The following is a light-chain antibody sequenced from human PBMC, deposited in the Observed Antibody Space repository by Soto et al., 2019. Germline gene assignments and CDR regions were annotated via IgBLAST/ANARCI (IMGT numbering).Light chain of an antibody. Sequence: EIVLTQSPGTLSLSPGERATLSCRASQSVSSSYLGWYQQQPGQAPRLLIYGASRRATGIPDRFSGSGSGTDFTLTISRLEPEDFAVYYCQQYGRSSFTFGPGTKADIK. CDR1: QSVSSSY. J-gene: IGKJ3*01. CDR3: QQYGRSSFT. V-gene: IGKV3-20*01. CDR2: GAS.